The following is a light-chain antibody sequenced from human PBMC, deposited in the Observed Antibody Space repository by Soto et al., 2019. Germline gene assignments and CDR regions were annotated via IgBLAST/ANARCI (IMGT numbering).Light chain of an antibody. CDR3: SSYRSTRALV. Sequence: QSVLTQPASVSGSPGQSITISCTGTSSDVGGYNYVSWYQHHPGKAPKLIIFEVSNRPSGVSDRFSGSKSAKTASLTISGLQAEDEADYYCSSYRSTRALVFGTGTKLTVL. V-gene: IGLV2-14*01. J-gene: IGLJ1*01. CDR2: EVS. CDR1: SSDVGGYNY.